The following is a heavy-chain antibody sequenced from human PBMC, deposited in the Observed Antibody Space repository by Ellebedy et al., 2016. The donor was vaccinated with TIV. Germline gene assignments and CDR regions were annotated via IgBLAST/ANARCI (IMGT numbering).Heavy chain of an antibody. V-gene: IGHV4-4*07. Sequence: SETLSLTXTVSGGSISSYYWSWIRQPAGKGLEWIGRIYTSGSTNYNPSLKSRVTMSVDTSKNQFSLKLSSVTAADTAVYYCAREAYYDSSDYLGFWGQGTLVTVSS. CDR3: AREAYYDSSDYLGF. CDR1: GGSISSYY. J-gene: IGHJ4*02. CDR2: IYTSGST. D-gene: IGHD3-22*01.